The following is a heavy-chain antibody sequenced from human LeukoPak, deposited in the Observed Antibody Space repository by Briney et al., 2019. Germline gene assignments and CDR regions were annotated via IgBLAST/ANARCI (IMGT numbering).Heavy chain of an antibody. V-gene: IGHV4-39*07. D-gene: IGHD3-3*01. Sequence: SETLSLTFTVSGGSISSTTYYWGWIRQPPGKGLEWIGSIYYSGTTYYNPSLQSRVTISVDTSKNQFSLKLSSVTAADTAVYYCARSPRVTIFGVVMGAFDIWGQGTMVTVSS. CDR1: GGSISSTTYY. CDR2: IYYSGTT. J-gene: IGHJ3*02. CDR3: ARSPRVTIFGVVMGAFDI.